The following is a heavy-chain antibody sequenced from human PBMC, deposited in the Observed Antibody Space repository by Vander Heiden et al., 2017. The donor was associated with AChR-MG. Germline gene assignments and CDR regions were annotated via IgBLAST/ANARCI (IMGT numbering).Heavy chain of an antibody. J-gene: IGHJ2*01. CDR2: FYFIGST. CDR1: GCSVSGDNYY. Sequence: QVPLQESGPGLVKPSETLSPTCTVSGCSVSGDNYYWTWIRQPPGKGLEWIGYFYFIGSTNYNPSLQSRATISADTSKTQFSLKLSSVTATDTAVYYCARAFSPRGRAYWYFDIWGRGTLVTVSS. V-gene: IGHV4-61*01. D-gene: IGHD2-21*01. CDR3: ARAFSPRGRAYWYFDI.